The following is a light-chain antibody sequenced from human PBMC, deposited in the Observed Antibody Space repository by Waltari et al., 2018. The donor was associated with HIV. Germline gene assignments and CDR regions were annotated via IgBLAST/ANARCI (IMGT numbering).Light chain of an antibody. V-gene: IGLV1-44*01. J-gene: IGLJ2*01. Sequence: QSVLTQPPSASGTPGQRVTISCPGRRSNIGSNPVSWYQQLPGTAPKLLISDNNQRPSGVPDRFSGSKSGTSASLAISGLQSEDEGDYYCAAWDDSLDGLFGGGTKLTV. CDR1: RSNIGSNP. CDR2: DNN. CDR3: AAWDDSLDGL.